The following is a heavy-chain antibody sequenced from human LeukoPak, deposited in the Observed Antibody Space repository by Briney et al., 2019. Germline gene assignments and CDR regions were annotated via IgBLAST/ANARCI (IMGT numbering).Heavy chain of an antibody. CDR1: GFTFDDYA. V-gene: IGHV3-23*01. D-gene: IGHD3-9*01. CDR3: AKDINDILTGYYIR. J-gene: IGHJ4*02. CDR2: ISGSGGST. Sequence: GGSLRLSCAASGFTFDDYAMHWVRQAPGKGLEWVSAISGSGGSTYYADSVKGRFTISRDNSKNTLYLQMNSLRAEDTAVYYCAKDINDILTGYYIRWGQGTLVTVSS.